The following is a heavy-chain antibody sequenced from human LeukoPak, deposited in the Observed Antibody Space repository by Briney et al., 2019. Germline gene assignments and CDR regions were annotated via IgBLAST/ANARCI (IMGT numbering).Heavy chain of an antibody. J-gene: IGHJ4*02. CDR3: ARHSQLDY. CDR1: RFTFSSYW. D-gene: IGHD6-13*01. CDR2: IKQDGSEK. V-gene: IGHV3-7*02. Sequence: TGGSLRLSCAASRFTFSSYWMSWVRQAPGKGLEWVANIKQDGSEKYYVDSVKGRFTISRDNAKNSLYLQMNSLRAEDTAVYYCARHSQLDYWGQGTLVTVSS.